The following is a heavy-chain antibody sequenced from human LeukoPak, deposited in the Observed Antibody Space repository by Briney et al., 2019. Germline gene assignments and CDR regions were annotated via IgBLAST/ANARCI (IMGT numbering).Heavy chain of an antibody. V-gene: IGHV4-4*02. D-gene: IGHD3-16*01. J-gene: IGHJ4*02. Sequence: PSETLSLTCAVSGGSISSSNWWSWVRPPPGKGLEWIGEIYHDGTTNYNPSLTSRVTISVDKSKNQFSLKLTSVTAADTAVYYCARQSYDYVWGSYLDYWGQGTLVTVSS. CDR3: ARQSYDYVWGSYLDY. CDR1: GGSISSSNW. CDR2: IYHDGTT.